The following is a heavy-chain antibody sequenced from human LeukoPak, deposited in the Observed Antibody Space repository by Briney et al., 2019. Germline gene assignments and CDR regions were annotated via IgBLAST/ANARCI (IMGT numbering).Heavy chain of an antibody. V-gene: IGHV3-7*01. Sequence: PGGSLRLSCAASGFSFSSYWMSWVRQAPGKGLEWVANINQYGSEKYYVDSVKGRFTISRDNAKNSLSLQMNSLRAEDTAVYYCARDRPGRELLPYYMDVWGQGTTVTVSS. CDR1: GFSFSSYW. CDR2: INQYGSEK. J-gene: IGHJ6*03. D-gene: IGHD2-15*01. CDR3: ARDRPGRELLPYYMDV.